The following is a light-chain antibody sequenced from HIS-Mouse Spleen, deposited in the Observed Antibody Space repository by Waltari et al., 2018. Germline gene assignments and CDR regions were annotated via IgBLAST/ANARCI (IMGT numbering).Light chain of an antibody. V-gene: IGLV2-14*01. Sequence: QSALTQPASVSGSPGQSITISCTGTSSDVGGYNYVPWYQQHPGKAPKLMIYEVSNRPSCVSNRFSGSKSGNTASLTISGLQAEDEADYYCSSYTSSSTVVFGGGTKLTVL. CDR2: EVS. CDR1: SSDVGGYNY. J-gene: IGLJ2*01. CDR3: SSYTSSSTVV.